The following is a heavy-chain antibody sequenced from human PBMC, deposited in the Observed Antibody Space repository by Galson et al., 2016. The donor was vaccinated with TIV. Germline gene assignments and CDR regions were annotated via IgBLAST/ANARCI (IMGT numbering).Heavy chain of an antibody. CDR3: ARSYYYDSSAYYFDY. Sequence: SVKVSCKASGYMFTAYFIHWVRQAPGQGLEWMGRINPNSGATDYAQKFQGGVTMTRDTSISTAYMELSRLTYDDTAVYYCARSYYYDSSAYYFDYWGQGTLVTVSS. V-gene: IGHV1-2*06. J-gene: IGHJ4*02. CDR2: INPNSGAT. CDR1: GYMFTAYF. D-gene: IGHD3-22*01.